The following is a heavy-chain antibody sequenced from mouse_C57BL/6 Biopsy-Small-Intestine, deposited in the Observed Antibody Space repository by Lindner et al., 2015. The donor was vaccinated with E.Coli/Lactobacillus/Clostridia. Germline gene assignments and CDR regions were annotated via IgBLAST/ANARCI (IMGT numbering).Heavy chain of an antibody. D-gene: IGHD1-1*01. Sequence: VQLQESGPELVKPGASVKISCKASGYAFSSSWMNWVKQRTEQGLEWIGRIDPEDGETKYAPKFQGKATITADTSSNTAYLQLSSLTSEDTAVYYCAREIYYGSSYVIYWGQGTTLTVSS. CDR1: GYAFSSSW. V-gene: IGHV14-2*01. CDR2: IDPEDGET. J-gene: IGHJ2*01. CDR3: AREIYYGSSYVIY.